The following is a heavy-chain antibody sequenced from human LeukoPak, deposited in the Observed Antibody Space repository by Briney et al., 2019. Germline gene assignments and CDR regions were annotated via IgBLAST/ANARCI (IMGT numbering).Heavy chain of an antibody. V-gene: IGHV3-23*01. CDR2: ISDNGGDR. Sequence: GGSLRLSCAASGFTFNKYAMSWVRQAPGKGLEWGSAISDNGGDRKYAGSVKGRFTISRDNSKNTLYLQMNSLRAEDTAIYYCGRDWKLDYWGQGNLVTVSS. J-gene: IGHJ4*02. CDR1: GFTFNKYA. CDR3: GRDWKLDY. D-gene: IGHD1-1*01.